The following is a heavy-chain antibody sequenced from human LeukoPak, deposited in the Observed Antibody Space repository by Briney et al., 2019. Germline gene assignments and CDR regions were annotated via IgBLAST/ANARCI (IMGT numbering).Heavy chain of an antibody. D-gene: IGHD2-2*01. J-gene: IGHJ3*02. CDR3: TTCSSTSCYAIDGSDAFDI. Sequence: PGGSLRLSCAASGFTFSNAWMSWVRQAPGKGLEWVGRIKSKTDGGTTDYAAPVKGRFTISRDDSKNTLYLQMNSLKTEDTAVYYCTTCSSTSCYAIDGSDAFDIWGQGTMVTVSS. CDR1: GFTFSNAW. CDR2: IKSKTDGGTT. V-gene: IGHV3-15*01.